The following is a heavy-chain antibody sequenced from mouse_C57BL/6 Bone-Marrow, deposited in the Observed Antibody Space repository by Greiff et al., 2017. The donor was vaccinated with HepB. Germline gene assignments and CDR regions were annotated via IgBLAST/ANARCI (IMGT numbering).Heavy chain of an antibody. D-gene: IGHD6-1*01. CDR1: GYTFTDYY. J-gene: IGHJ4*01. CDR2: IYPGSGNT. Sequence: QVQLQQSGAELVRPGASVKLSCKASGYTFTDYYINWVKQRPGQGLEWIARIYPGSGNTYYNEKFKGKATLTAEKSSSTAYMQLSSLTSEDSAVYFCARGGLYYAMDYWGQGTSVTVSP. CDR3: ARGGLYYAMDY. V-gene: IGHV1-76*01.